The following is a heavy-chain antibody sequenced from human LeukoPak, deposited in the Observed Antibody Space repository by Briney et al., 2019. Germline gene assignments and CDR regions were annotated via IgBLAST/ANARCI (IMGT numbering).Heavy chain of an antibody. D-gene: IGHD3-22*01. CDR2: IYYSGST. V-gene: IGHV4-39*07. J-gene: IGHJ4*02. CDR1: GGSISSSSYY. Sequence: SETLSLTCTVSGGSISSSSYYWGWIRQPPGKGLEWIGSIYYSGSTYYNPSLKSRVTISVDTSKNQFSLKLSSVTAADTAVYYCARGTEYYYDSSGYSYYFDYWGQGTLVTVSS. CDR3: ARGTEYYYDSSGYSYYFDY.